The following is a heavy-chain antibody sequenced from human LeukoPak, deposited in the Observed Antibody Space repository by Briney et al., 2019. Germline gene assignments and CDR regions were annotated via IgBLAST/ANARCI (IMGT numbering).Heavy chain of an antibody. CDR3: AHHYGFTYFDY. J-gene: IGHJ4*01. CDR1: GFSLSTSGVG. Sequence: KSGPTLVNPTQTLTLTCTFSGFSLSTSGVGVGWIRQPPGKALEWLALIYWNDDKHYSPSLRSRLTITKDTSKNQVFLTMTNMDPVDTATYYCAHHYGFTYFDYWGQGTLVTVSS. D-gene: IGHD3-10*01. CDR2: IYWNDDK. V-gene: IGHV2-5*01.